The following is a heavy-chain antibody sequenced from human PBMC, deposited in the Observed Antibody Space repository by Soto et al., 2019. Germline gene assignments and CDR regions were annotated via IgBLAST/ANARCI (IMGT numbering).Heavy chain of an antibody. CDR3: AKDSGCVNNACACDP. Sequence: EVHLVESGGGLVKPGGSLRLTCAGSGFSFSDYTMNWVRQAPGKGLEWVSSISRGSDYIFYADTVKGRFTISRDNARNSLYLQMSSLRAEDTAVYYCAKDSGCVNNACACDPWGQGTLVSVSS. J-gene: IGHJ5*02. D-gene: IGHD1-20*01. CDR2: ISRGSDYI. CDR1: GFSFSDYT. V-gene: IGHV3-21*01.